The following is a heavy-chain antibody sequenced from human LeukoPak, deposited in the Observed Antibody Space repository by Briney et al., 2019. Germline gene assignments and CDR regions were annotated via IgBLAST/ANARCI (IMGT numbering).Heavy chain of an antibody. CDR3: ARSRLTSRQNISPFDY. CDR1: GYTFTGYY. D-gene: IGHD2-21*01. CDR2: INPNSGGT. J-gene: IGHJ4*02. Sequence: SVKVSCKASGYTFTGYYMHWVRQAPGQGLEWMGWINPNSGGTNYAQKFQGRVTMTRDTSISTAYMELGRLRSDDSAVYYCARSRLTSRQNISPFDYWGQGTLVTVSS. V-gene: IGHV1-2*02.